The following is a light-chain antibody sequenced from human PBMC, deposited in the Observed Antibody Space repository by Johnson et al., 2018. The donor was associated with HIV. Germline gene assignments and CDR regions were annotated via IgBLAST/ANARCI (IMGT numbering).Light chain of an antibody. CDR3: GTWDSSLSAGFYV. CDR2: ENN. CDR1: SSNIGNNY. V-gene: IGLV1-51*02. Sequence: QSVLTQSPSVSAAPGQKVTISCSGSSSNIGNNYVSWYQQFSGTAPKLLIYENNKRPSGIPDRFSGSKSGTSATLGITGLQTGDEADYYCGTWDSSLSAGFYVFGTGTKVTVL. J-gene: IGLJ1*01.